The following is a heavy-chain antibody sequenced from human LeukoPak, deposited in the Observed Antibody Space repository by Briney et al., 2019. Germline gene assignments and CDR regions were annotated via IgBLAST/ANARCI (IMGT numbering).Heavy chain of an antibody. D-gene: IGHD6-13*01. CDR1: GFTVISTY. CDR2: ISSSSSTI. Sequence: GGSLSLSWAPSGFTVISTYMSWVRQAPGKGLEWVSYISSSSSTIHYTNSVKGRFTISRDNTKNSLFLQMNSLRDEDAAVYYCAREAIADPGKPDYWGQGTLVTVSS. J-gene: IGHJ4*02. CDR3: AREAIADPGKPDY. V-gene: IGHV3-48*02.